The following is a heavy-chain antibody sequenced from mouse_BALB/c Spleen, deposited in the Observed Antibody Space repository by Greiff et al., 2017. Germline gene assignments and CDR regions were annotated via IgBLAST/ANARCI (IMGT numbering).Heavy chain of an antibody. CDR2: IYPGDGDT. Sequence: QVQLKQSGAELVRPGSSVKISCKASGYAFSSYWMNWVKQRPGQGLEWIGQIYPGDGDTNYNGKFKGKATLTSDKSSSTAYMELSSLTSEDSAVYYCTRGDDGYPEGCAYWGQGTLVTVSA. V-gene: IGHV1-80*01. J-gene: IGHJ3*01. CDR1: GYAFSSYW. D-gene: IGHD2-3*01. CDR3: TRGDDGYPEGCAY.